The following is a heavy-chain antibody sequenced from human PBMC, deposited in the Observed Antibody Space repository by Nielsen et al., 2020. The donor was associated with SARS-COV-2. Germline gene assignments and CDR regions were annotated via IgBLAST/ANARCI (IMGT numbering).Heavy chain of an antibody. CDR1: GFTFDDYA. D-gene: IGHD3-10*01. J-gene: IGHJ6*02. CDR2: ISWNSGSI. CDR3: ARGMVRGVIMWDYYGMDV. Sequence: GGSLRLSCAASGFTFDDYAMHWVRHAPGKGLEWVSGISWNSGSIGYADSVKGRFTISRDNAKNTLYLQMNSLRAEDTAVYYCARGMVRGVIMWDYYGMDVWGQGTTVTVSS. V-gene: IGHV3-9*01.